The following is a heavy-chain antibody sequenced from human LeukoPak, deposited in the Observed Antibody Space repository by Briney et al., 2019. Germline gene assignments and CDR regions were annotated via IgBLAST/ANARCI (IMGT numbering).Heavy chain of an antibody. Sequence: SETLSLTCTVSGGSISSSSYYWGWIRQPPGKGLEWIGSIYYSGSTYYNPSLKSRVTISVDTSKNQFSLKLSSVTAADTAVYHCARAALEGWFDPWGQGTLVTVSS. V-gene: IGHV4-39*07. CDR1: GGSISSSSYY. CDR2: IYYSGST. CDR3: ARAALEGWFDP. J-gene: IGHJ5*02. D-gene: IGHD3-3*01.